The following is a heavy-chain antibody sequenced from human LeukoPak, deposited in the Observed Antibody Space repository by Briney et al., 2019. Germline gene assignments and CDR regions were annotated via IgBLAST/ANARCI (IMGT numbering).Heavy chain of an antibody. Sequence: ASVKVSCTASGYTFTGYFMHWVRQAPEQGLEWMGWINPNSGGTNSAQNFQGRVTMTRDTSISTAYMELSGLRSDDTAVYYCAKTRYGGNPLGAFDIWGQGTMVTVSS. D-gene: IGHD4-23*01. V-gene: IGHV1-2*02. CDR1: GYTFTGYF. CDR3: AKTRYGGNPLGAFDI. CDR2: INPNSGGT. J-gene: IGHJ3*02.